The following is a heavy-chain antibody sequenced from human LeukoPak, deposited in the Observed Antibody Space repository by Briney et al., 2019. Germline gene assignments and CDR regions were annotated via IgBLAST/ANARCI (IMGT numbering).Heavy chain of an antibody. D-gene: IGHD3-16*01. Sequence: GGSLRLSCAASGFTFSSYSMNWVRQAPGKGLEWVSVIYGGGNTYYADSVKGRFTISRDNSKNTLYLQMNGLRAEDTAVYYCARGKEGVDYWGQGTLVTVSS. CDR1: GFTFSSYS. CDR2: IYGGGNT. V-gene: IGHV3-53*01. J-gene: IGHJ4*02. CDR3: ARGKEGVDY.